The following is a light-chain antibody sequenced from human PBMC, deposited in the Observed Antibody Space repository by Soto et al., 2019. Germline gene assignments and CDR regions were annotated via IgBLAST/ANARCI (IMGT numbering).Light chain of an antibody. V-gene: IGKV2-24*01. CDR3: MQGTQVPYT. CDR2: EIS. J-gene: IGKJ2*01. CDR1: QSLVHSNVNTN. Sequence: DIVMTQTPLSSPVTLGQPASSSCRSSQSLVHSNVNTNLSWLQQRPGQPPRLLIYEISNRFSGVPDRFSGSGAGTDFTLKISRVEAEDVGIYYCMQGTQVPYTFGQGTRLEI.